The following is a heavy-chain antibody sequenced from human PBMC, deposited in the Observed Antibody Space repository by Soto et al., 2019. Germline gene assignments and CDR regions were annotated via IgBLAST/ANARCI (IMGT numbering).Heavy chain of an antibody. CDR2: IDNDGSGT. Sequence: EVQLVESGGGSVQPGGSLRLSCPASGITLSHFWMHWVRQAPGKGLVWVARIDNDGSGTNYADFAKGRFTISKDDAKNTLYLQMNRLRAEDTALYYCTTAFEHWGRGTLVTVSS. CDR1: GITLSHFW. V-gene: IGHV3-74*01. J-gene: IGHJ4*02. CDR3: TTAFEH.